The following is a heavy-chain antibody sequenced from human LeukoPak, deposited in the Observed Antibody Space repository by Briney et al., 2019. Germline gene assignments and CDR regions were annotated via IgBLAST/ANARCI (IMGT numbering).Heavy chain of an antibody. V-gene: IGHV3-23*01. CDR2: IIGSGDTT. CDR3: AKDSGSSAYLPLNY. Sequence: GGSLRLSCAASGFTFSSYAMNWVRQAPGKGLEWVSAIIGSGDTTYYAGSVKGRFTISRDNSKNTLYLQMNSLRAEDTAVYYCAKDSGSSAYLPLNYWGQGTLVTVSS. CDR1: GFTFSSYA. D-gene: IGHD3-16*01. J-gene: IGHJ4*02.